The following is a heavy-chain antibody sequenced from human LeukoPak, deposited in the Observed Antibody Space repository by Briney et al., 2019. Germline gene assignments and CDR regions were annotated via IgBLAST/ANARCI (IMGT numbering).Heavy chain of an antibody. D-gene: IGHD3-22*01. J-gene: IGHJ4*02. Sequence: SGGSLRLSCAASGFTFSSYSMNWVRQAPGKGLEWVSSISSSSYIYYEDSVKGGFTISTDNAKNSLYLQMNSLRAEDTAVYYCARQSITMTQYYFDYWGQGTLVTVSS. CDR1: GFTFSSYS. V-gene: IGHV3-21*01. CDR2: ISSSSYI. CDR3: ARQSITMTQYYFDY.